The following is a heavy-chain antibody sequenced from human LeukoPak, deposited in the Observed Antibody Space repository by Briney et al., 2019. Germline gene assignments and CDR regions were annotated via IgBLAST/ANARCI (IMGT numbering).Heavy chain of an antibody. V-gene: IGHV4-34*01. J-gene: IGHJ6*02. CDR1: GGSFNGYY. CDR2: INHSGST. Sequence: SETLSLTCAVYGGSFNGYYWSWIRQPPGKGLEWLGEINHSGSTNYNASLKSRDTISVDTSKKQFSLILNSITAADTAVYYCARASLEPYFSSSEGYYYAMNVWGQGTTVTVSS. D-gene: IGHD6-6*01. CDR3: ARASLEPYFSSSEGYYYAMNV.